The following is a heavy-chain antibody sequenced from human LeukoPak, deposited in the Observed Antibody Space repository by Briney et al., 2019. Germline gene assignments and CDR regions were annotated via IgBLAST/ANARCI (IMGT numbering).Heavy chain of an antibody. CDR3: ARLGSGSASPLFDY. CDR1: GDSISSYY. V-gene: IGHV4-59*01. Sequence: SDTLSLTCTVSGDSISSYYWSWIRQPPGKGLGWMGYMYNSKTTNYDPSLKSRVTISLGTSKNQCSLKLSSVTAADTAVYYCARLGSGSASPLFDYWGQGSLVTVSS. J-gene: IGHJ4*02. CDR2: MYNSKTT. D-gene: IGHD3-22*01.